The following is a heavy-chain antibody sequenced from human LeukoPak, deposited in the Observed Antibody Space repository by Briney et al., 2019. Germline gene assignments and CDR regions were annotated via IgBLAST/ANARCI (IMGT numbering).Heavy chain of an antibody. CDR1: GGSISDYY. D-gene: IGHD6-6*01. Sequence: PSETLSLTCTVSGGSISDYYWNWIRQPPGKGLEWIGYIYYSGSTNYNPSLKSRATISVDTSKNQFSLNLSSVTAADTAVYYCARRQLVEDYWGQGTLVTVSS. CDR3: ARRQLVEDY. CDR2: IYYSGST. J-gene: IGHJ4*02. V-gene: IGHV4-59*01.